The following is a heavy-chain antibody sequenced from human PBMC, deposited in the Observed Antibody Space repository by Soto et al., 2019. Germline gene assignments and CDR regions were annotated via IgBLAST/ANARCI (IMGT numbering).Heavy chain of an antibody. Sequence: GGSLRLSCATSGFTFSNNAMHWVRQAPGKGLEWVAQIWYDGSNKYHADSVKGRFTISRDNSKNTVYLQMNSLRAEDMAVYYCARDGQNQSPYAMDVWGQGTTVTVSS. CDR1: GFTFSNNA. V-gene: IGHV3-33*01. CDR2: IWYDGSNK. J-gene: IGHJ6*02. CDR3: ARDGQNQSPYAMDV.